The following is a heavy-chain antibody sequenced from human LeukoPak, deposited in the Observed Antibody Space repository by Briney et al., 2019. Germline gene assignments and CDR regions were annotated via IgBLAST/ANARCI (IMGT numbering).Heavy chain of an antibody. CDR1: GFTVSSNY. J-gene: IGHJ3*02. V-gene: IGHV3-53*01. CDR2: IYSGGST. D-gene: IGHD3-16*01. Sequence: GGSLRLSCAASGFTVSSNYMSWVRPAPGGGLEWVSVIYSGGSTYYADSVKGRFTISRDNSKNTLYIQMNSLRAEDTAVYYCARDRVGAGGHAFDIWGQGTMVTVSS. CDR3: ARDRVGAGGHAFDI.